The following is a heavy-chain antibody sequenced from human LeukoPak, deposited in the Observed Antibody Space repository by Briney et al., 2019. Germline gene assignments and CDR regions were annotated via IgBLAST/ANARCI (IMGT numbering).Heavy chain of an antibody. Sequence: GGSLRLSCTASGFTFSNASMSWVRQVPGKGLVWVSRIDSDGSTTSYADSVKGRFTISRDNARNTMYLQMNSLRVEDTAMYYCTRDRLGFDPWGQGTLVTVSS. CDR2: IDSDGSTT. CDR3: TRDRLGFDP. CDR1: GFTFSNAS. V-gene: IGHV3-74*01. J-gene: IGHJ5*02.